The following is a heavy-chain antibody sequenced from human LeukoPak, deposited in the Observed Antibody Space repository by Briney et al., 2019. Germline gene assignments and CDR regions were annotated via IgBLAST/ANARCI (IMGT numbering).Heavy chain of an antibody. V-gene: IGHV3-23*01. CDR2: ISGSGGST. Sequence: PGGSLRLSCAASGFTFSSYAMSWVRQAPGKGLEWVSAISGSGGSTYYADSVKGRFTISRDNSKNTLYLQMNSLRAEDTAVYYCAKWAGDFWSGYLRSSYYYYYMDVWGKGTTVTVSS. CDR3: AKWAGDFWSGYLRSSYYYYYMDV. J-gene: IGHJ6*03. D-gene: IGHD3-3*01. CDR1: GFTFSSYA.